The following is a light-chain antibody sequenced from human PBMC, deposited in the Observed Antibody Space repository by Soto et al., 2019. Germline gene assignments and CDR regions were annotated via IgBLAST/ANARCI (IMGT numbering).Light chain of an antibody. CDR2: GKN. J-gene: IGLJ3*02. CDR1: SSNIGAGYD. V-gene: IGLV1-40*01. CDR3: CSYTASDMWV. Sequence: QSVLTQPPSVSGAPGQRVIISCTGSSSNIGAGYDVHWYHQVPGTAPKVLIYGKNNRPSGVPDRFSGSKSGNTASLTISGLQAEDEADYYCCSYTASDMWVFGGGTQLTVL.